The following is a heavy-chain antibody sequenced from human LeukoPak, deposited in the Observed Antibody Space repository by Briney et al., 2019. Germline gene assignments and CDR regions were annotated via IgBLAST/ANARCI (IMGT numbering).Heavy chain of an antibody. CDR2: IYYSGST. J-gene: IGHJ6*03. V-gene: IGHV4-59*01. Sequence: PSETLSLTCTVSGGSISSYYWSWIRHPPGKGLEWIGYIYYSGSTNYKSSLKSRVPISVDASKNQFSLKLGSVTAADTAVYYCARTTEGGYSYGYFYYYYMDVWGKGTTVTISS. CDR1: GGSISSYY. D-gene: IGHD5-18*01. CDR3: ARTTEGGYSYGYFYYYYMDV.